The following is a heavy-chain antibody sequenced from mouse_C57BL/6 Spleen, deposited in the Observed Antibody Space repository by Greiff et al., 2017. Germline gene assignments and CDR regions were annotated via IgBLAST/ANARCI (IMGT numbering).Heavy chain of an antibody. CDR3: TRRGDYDAWFAY. Sequence: VKLMESGAELVRPGASVTLSCKASGYTFTDYEMHWVKQTPVHGLEWIGAIDPETGGTAYNQKFKGKAILTADKSSSTAYMELRSLTSEDSAVYYCTRRGDYDAWFAYWGQGTLVTVSA. J-gene: IGHJ3*01. CDR1: GYTFTDYE. V-gene: IGHV1-15*01. CDR2: IDPETGGT. D-gene: IGHD2-4*01.